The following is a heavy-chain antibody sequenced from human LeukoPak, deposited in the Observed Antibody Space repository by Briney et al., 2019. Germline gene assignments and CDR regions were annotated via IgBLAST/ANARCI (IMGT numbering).Heavy chain of an antibody. V-gene: IGHV3-30*04. D-gene: IGHD2-21*01. J-gene: IGHJ4*02. CDR2: ISSDGRSK. Sequence: GGSLRLSCAASGFTFSDYNLCWVRQAPGKGLEWVTLISSDGRSKYYADSVKGRFTIFRDNSKNTLYLQMNSLRAEDTAVYYCASLSTIRPLDYWGQGTLVTVSS. CDR1: GFTFSDYN. CDR3: ASLSTIRPLDY.